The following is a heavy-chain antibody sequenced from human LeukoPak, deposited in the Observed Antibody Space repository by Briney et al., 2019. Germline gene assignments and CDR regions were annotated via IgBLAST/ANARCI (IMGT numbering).Heavy chain of an antibody. D-gene: IGHD6-13*01. CDR3: AKGLYSSSSGGSDI. CDR1: GFTFDDYA. CDR2: ISWNSGSI. J-gene: IGHJ3*02. V-gene: IGHV3-9*01. Sequence: GGSLRLSCAASGFTFDDYAMHWVRQAPGKGLEWVSGISWNSGSIGYADSVKGRFTISRDNAKNSLYLQMNSLRAEDTALYYCAKGLYSSSSGGSDIWGQGTMVTVSS.